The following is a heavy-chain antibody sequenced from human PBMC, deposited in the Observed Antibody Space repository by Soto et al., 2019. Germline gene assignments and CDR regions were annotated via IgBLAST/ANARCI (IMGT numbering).Heavy chain of an antibody. D-gene: IGHD3-22*01. CDR1: GGSISSGGYY. CDR2: IYYSGST. CDR3: ARESMIACRGGMDV. Sequence: QVQLQESGPGLVKPSQTLYLTCTVSGGSISSGGYYWSLIRPHPGKGLEWIGYIYYSGSTYFNPSLKRRVTISVESSKNQFSLKRSAVTAADTAVYYCARESMIACRGGMDVWGQGTTVTVSS. J-gene: IGHJ6*02. V-gene: IGHV4-31*03.